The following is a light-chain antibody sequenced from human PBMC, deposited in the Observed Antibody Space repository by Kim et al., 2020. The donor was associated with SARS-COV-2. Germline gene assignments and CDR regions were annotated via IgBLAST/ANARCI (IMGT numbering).Light chain of an antibody. V-gene: IGKV1-39*01. CDR3: QQTYSTPIT. Sequence: ASRGGRVTITCRASQINCSYLNWYPQKPGEAPRLLIYAASSLQSWVSSRFSGSGSGTDFTLTISSLQPEDFATYYCQQTYSTPITFGQGTRLEIK. CDR2: AAS. J-gene: IGKJ5*01. CDR1: QINCSY.